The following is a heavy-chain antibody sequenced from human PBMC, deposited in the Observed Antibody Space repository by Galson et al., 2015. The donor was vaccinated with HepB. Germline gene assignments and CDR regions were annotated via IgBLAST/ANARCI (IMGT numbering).Heavy chain of an antibody. CDR2: ISAYNGNT. Sequence: SVKVSCKASGYTFTSYGISWVRQAPGQGLEWMGWISAYNGNTNYAQKLQGRVTMTTDTSTSTAYMELRSLRSDDTAVYYCARAPDDPRWLLDFDPWGQGTLVTVSS. D-gene: IGHD3-22*01. CDR3: ARAPDDPRWLLDFDP. CDR1: GYTFTSYG. J-gene: IGHJ5*02. V-gene: IGHV1-18*01.